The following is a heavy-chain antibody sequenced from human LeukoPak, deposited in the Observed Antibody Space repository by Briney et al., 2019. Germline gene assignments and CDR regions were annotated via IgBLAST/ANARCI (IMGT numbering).Heavy chain of an antibody. V-gene: IGHV5-51*01. J-gene: IGHJ4*02. CDR3: ARNYGGNSWSY. Sequence: GESLKISCKGSGYSFTNYWLAWVRQMPGKGLEWMGIIYPGDSDTTYSPSFRGLVTISADKSISTAYLQWSSLKASDTAMYYCARNYGGNSWSYWGQGTLVIVSS. D-gene: IGHD4-23*01. CDR1: GYSFTNYW. CDR2: IYPGDSDT.